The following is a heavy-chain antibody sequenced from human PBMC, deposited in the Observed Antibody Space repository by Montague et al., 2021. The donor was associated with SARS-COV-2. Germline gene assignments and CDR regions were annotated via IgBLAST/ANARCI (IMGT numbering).Heavy chain of an antibody. CDR2: IYSSGYT. J-gene: IGHJ6*02. D-gene: IGHD6-19*01. CDR1: GDSISDYN. Sequence: SETLSLTCTVSGDSISDYNWSWIRQPAGKGLEWIGIIYSSGYTNYNPSLKGRVTMSVDASKNYLSLRLSSVTAADMAVYYCARGVLGENRYASGWFLTHHYNSLDVWGQGTTVTVSS. V-gene: IGHV4-4*07. CDR3: ARGVLGENRYASGWFLTHHYNSLDV.